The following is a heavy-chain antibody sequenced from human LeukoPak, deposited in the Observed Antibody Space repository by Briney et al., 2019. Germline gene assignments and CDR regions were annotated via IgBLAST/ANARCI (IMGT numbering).Heavy chain of an antibody. V-gene: IGHV4-39*01. CDR2: IYYSGST. CDR1: GGSISSSSYY. D-gene: IGHD6-13*01. J-gene: IGHJ5*02. Sequence: SETLSLTCTVSGGSISSSSYYWGWIRQPPGKGLEWIGSIYYSGSTYYNPSLKSRVTISVDTSKNQFSLKLSSVTAADTAVYYCARHRYSSSWYASGPFDPWGQGTLVTVSS. CDR3: ARHRYSSSWYASGPFDP.